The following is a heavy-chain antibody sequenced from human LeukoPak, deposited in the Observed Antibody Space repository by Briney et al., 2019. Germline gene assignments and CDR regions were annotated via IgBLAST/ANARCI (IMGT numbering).Heavy chain of an antibody. CDR3: ARPYSSGWYSGWFDP. D-gene: IGHD6-19*01. J-gene: IGHJ5*02. CDR1: GFTFSSYW. V-gene: IGHV3-7*01. CDR2: IKQDGSEK. Sequence: PGGSLRLSCAASGFTFSSYWMSWVRQAPGKGLEWVANIKQDGSEKYYVDSVKGRFTISRDNAKNSLYLQMNSLRAEDTAVYYCARPYSSGWYSGWFDPWGQGTLVTVSS.